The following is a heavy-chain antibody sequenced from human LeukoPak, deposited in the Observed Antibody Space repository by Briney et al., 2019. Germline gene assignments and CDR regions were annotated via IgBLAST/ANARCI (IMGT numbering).Heavy chain of an antibody. CDR1: GYTFTSYG. J-gene: IGHJ4*02. D-gene: IGHD3-3*01. Sequence: ASVKVSCKASGYTFTSYGISWVRQAPGQGLEWMGWISAYNGNTNYAQKLQGRVTMTTDTSTNTAYMELRSLRSDDTAVYYCARLNAERSTYYDFWSGYYRKNFDYWGQGTLVTVSS. CDR3: ARLNAERSTYYDFWSGYYRKNFDY. V-gene: IGHV1-18*01. CDR2: ISAYNGNT.